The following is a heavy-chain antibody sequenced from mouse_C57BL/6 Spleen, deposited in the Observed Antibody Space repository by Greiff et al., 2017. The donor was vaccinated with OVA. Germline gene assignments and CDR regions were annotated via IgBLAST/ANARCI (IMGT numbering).Heavy chain of an antibody. V-gene: IGHV5-9-1*02. Sequence: EVKLVESGEGLVKPGGSLKLSCAASGFTFSSYAMSWVRQTPEKRLEWVAYISSGGDYIYYADTVKGRFTISRDNARNTLYLQMSSLKSEDTAMYYCTRDRSNSPAYWGQGTLVTVSA. CDR2: ISSGGDYI. J-gene: IGHJ3*01. D-gene: IGHD2-5*01. CDR3: TRDRSNSPAY. CDR1: GFTFSSYA.